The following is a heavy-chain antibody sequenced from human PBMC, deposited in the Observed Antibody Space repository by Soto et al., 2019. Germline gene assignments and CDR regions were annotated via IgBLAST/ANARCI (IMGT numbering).Heavy chain of an antibody. D-gene: IGHD5-18*01. CDR3: ARRAMANFDY. V-gene: IGHV1-69*13. CDR2: FIAMLGTP. J-gene: IGHJ4*02. CDR1: GGTFGSQG. Sequence: SVKVSCKASGGTFGSQGIAGVRQAPGQGLEWMGGFIAMLGTPTYAKKVQGRATISADESLTSSYVELRSLRSEDTGVYFCARRAMANFDYCGQRTVVTFCS.